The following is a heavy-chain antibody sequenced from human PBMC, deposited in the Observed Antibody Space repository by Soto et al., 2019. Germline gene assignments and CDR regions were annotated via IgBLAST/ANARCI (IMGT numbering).Heavy chain of an antibody. CDR3: ANFYSGTQFLDY. CDR2: IFHTGST. D-gene: IGHD1-26*01. V-gene: IGHV4-39*01. Sequence: SETLSLTCSVSGGPVLRTGYFWSLFRQPPGKGLEWIGSIFHTGSTYYNSSLKGRLTISIDTSANQFSLKLRSVAAADTALYYCANFYSGTQFLDYWGQGALVTVSS. CDR1: GGPVLRTGYF. J-gene: IGHJ4*02.